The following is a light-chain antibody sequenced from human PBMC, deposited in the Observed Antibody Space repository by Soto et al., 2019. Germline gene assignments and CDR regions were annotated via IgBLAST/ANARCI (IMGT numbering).Light chain of an antibody. CDR2: GNA. V-gene: IGLV1-40*01. CDR3: KSYQSRLSGSEV. Sequence: VLTHPPSLALSAGHMVTISCSGSSSNIWSGYDVHWYQQLPGTAPKLLIYGNANRPSGVPDRFSGSKYGTSASLAITGLQAEDEADYYCKSYQSRLSGSEVFGNGTKVPVL. CDR1: SSNIWSGYD. J-gene: IGLJ1*01.